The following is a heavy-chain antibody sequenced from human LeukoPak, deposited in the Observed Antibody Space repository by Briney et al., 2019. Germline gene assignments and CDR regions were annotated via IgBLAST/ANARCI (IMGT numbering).Heavy chain of an antibody. V-gene: IGHV1-18*01. D-gene: IGHD2/OR15-2a*01. Sequence: ASVKVSCKASGYTFPNYGINWVRQAPGQGLEGMGWISTYNGNTKYARKFQGRVTMTTDTSTSTAYMELWSLRSDDTAVYYCARGGVGSKFPTFIDFWGQGTLVTVSS. CDR3: ARGGVGSKFPTFIDF. CDR1: GYTFPNYG. J-gene: IGHJ4*02. CDR2: ISTYNGNT.